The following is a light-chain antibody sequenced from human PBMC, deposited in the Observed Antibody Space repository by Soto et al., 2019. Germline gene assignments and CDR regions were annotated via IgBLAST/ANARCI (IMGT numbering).Light chain of an antibody. Sequence: QAVVAQPAPLSGAPGQSITNSCPWTNSDVGGYNYVSWYQHHPGKAPELMIYDVSNRPSGVSNRFSGSKSGNTASLTISGLQAEDEADYYCSSYTSSSILDVFGTGTKVTVL. CDR3: SSYTSSSILDV. CDR2: DVS. CDR1: NSDVGGYNY. V-gene: IGLV2-14*03. J-gene: IGLJ1*01.